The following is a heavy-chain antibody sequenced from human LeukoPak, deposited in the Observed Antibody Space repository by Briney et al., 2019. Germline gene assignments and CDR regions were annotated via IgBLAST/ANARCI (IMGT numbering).Heavy chain of an antibody. CDR1: GYTFTGYY. Sequence: VASVKVSCKASGYTFTGYYMHWVRQAPGQGLEWMGWINPNSGGTNYAQKFQGWVTMTRDTSISTAYMELSRLRSDDTAVYYCARGENVLLWFGELVPFDYWGQGTLVTVSS. D-gene: IGHD3-10*01. V-gene: IGHV1-2*04. J-gene: IGHJ4*02. CDR3: ARGENVLLWFGELVPFDY. CDR2: INPNSGGT.